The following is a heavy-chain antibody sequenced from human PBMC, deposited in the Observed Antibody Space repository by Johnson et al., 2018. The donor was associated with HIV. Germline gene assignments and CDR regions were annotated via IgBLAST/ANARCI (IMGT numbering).Heavy chain of an antibody. CDR1: GFTFSSYD. CDR2: IDTAGDT. D-gene: IGHD4-17*01. J-gene: IGHJ3*02. V-gene: IGHV3-13*01. CDR3: AGELGRWTVTTDDGLDI. Sequence: VQLVESGGGLVQPGWSLRLSCAASGFTFSSYDMHWVRQTTGKGLEWVSVIDTAGDTYYAGSVKGRFTISRDNSKNTLYLQMSSLIAEDTALYYCAGELGRWTVTTDDGLDIWGQGTMVTVSS.